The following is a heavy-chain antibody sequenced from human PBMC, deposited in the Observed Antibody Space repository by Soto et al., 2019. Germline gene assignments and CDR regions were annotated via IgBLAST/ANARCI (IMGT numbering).Heavy chain of an antibody. J-gene: IGHJ4*02. D-gene: IGHD2-2*01. CDR1: GGSFSGYY. Sequence: SETLSLTCAVHGGSFSGYYWSWIRQPPGKGLEWIGEINHSGSTNYNPSLQRRVTISVDTSKNQFSLKLSSVTAADTAVFYCSRVRSQIPYIVGVPAAPFFDYWGQGTLVTVSS. V-gene: IGHV4-34*01. CDR2: INHSGST. CDR3: SRVRSQIPYIVGVPAAPFFDY.